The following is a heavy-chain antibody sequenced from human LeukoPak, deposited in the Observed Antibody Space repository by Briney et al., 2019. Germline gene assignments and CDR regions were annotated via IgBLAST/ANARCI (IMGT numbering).Heavy chain of an antibody. V-gene: IGHV3-7*01. Sequence: GGSLRLSCAASGFTFSSYWMSWVRQAPGKGLEWVANIKKDGSEKYYVDSVKGRFTISRDNSRNTLYLQMNSLRPDDTALYYCARDQASGSRRGDCDYWGQGTLVTVSS. CDR3: ARDQASGSRRGDCDY. D-gene: IGHD1-26*01. J-gene: IGHJ4*02. CDR2: IKKDGSEK. CDR1: GFTFSSYW.